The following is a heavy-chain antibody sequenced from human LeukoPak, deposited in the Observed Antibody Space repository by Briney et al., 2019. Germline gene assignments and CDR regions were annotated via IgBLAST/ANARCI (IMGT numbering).Heavy chain of an antibody. CDR3: ARDLGPYTGSYYSYYHYMDV. Sequence: EASVKVSCKAYGYSFATSGIGWVRQAPGQGLEWLGWISGYNGNTKSAPKLQGRVTMTTDTSTDTAYLELGRLREDDTAIYYCARDLGPYTGSYYSYYHYMDVWGEGTSVTVSS. D-gene: IGHD1-26*01. CDR2: ISGYNGNT. J-gene: IGHJ6*03. CDR1: GYSFATSG. V-gene: IGHV1-18*01.